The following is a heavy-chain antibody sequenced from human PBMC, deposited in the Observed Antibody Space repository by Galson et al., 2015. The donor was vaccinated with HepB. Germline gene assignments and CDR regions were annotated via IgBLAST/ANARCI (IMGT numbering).Heavy chain of an antibody. V-gene: IGHV3-7*01. CDR2: INQSGGEK. J-gene: IGHJ3*02. D-gene: IGHD1-14*01. Sequence: SLRLSCAASGFTFSSYWMSWVRQAPGKGLEWVANINQSGGEKNYVDSVRGRFTISRDNARNSLYLQMNSLRAEDTAVYYCAADPELGIATSHICGQGTVVTVSS. CDR3: AADPELGIATSHI. CDR1: GFTFSSYW.